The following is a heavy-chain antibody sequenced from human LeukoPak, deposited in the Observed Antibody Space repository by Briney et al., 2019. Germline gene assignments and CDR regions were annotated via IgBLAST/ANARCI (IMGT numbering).Heavy chain of an antibody. J-gene: IGHJ5*02. CDR2: MNPSSDNT. CDR1: GYTFTSYD. D-gene: IGHD5-12*01. Sequence: ASVKVSCKASGYTFTSYDINWVRQATGQGLEWMGWMNPSSDNTGYAQKFQGRVTMTRNTSISTAYMELSSLRSEDTAVYYCARGLGYDRGWFDPWGQGTLVTVSS. CDR3: ARGLGYDRGWFDP. V-gene: IGHV1-8*01.